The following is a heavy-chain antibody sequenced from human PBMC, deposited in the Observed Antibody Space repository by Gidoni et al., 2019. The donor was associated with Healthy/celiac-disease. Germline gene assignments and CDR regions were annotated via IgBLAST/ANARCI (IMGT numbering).Heavy chain of an antibody. CDR1: GGSISSYY. Sequence: QVQLQESAPGLVKPSETLSLTCHVPGGSISSYYWSWIRQPPGKGLEWIGYIYYSWSTNYNPSLKSRVTISVDTSKNQFSLKLSSVTAADTAVYYCARPNWVGGGVWFDPWGQGTLVTVSS. D-gene: IGHD7-27*01. V-gene: IGHV4-59*08. CDR2: IYYSWST. J-gene: IGHJ5*02. CDR3: ARPNWVGGGVWFDP.